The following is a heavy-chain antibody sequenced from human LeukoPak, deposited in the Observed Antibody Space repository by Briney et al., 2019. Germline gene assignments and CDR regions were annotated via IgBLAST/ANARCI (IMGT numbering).Heavy chain of an antibody. Sequence: GGSLRLSCAASGFTFSDYYMSWIRQAPGKGLEWVSYISSSGSTIYYADSVKGRFTISRDNSKNTLYLQMSSLRAEDTAVYYCAKSPNYYGSGSYFEFRGQGTLVTVSS. J-gene: IGHJ4*02. CDR1: GFTFSDYY. D-gene: IGHD3-10*01. CDR2: ISSSGSTI. CDR3: AKSPNYYGSGSYFEF. V-gene: IGHV3-11*01.